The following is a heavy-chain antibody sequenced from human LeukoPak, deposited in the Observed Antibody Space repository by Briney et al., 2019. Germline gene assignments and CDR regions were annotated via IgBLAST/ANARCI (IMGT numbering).Heavy chain of an antibody. CDR2: IIPILGTA. CDR1: GGTFSSYA. Sequence: ASVKVSCKASGGTFSSYAISWVRQAPGQGLEWMGGIIPILGTANYAQKFQGRVTITADESTSTAYMELSSLRSEDTAVYYCARDHSSGWPYNWFDPWGQGTLVTVSS. CDR3: ARDHSSGWPYNWFDP. V-gene: IGHV1-69*01. J-gene: IGHJ5*02. D-gene: IGHD6-19*01.